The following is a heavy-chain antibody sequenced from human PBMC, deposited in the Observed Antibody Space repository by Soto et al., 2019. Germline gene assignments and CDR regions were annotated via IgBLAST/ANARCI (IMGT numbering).Heavy chain of an antibody. V-gene: IGHV4-39*01. J-gene: IGHJ6*03. D-gene: IGHD2-2*01. CDR1: GGSITSSSSS. CDR2: ISYSGST. Sequence: SETLSLTCTVSGGSITSSSSSWGWIRQTPGKGLEWLGIISYSGSTYYSPSLKSRVTISVDASKNLFSLKLSSVTAADTAVYYCARTYVPAVVVVPASKDYMDVWGKGTTVTVSS. CDR3: ARTYVPAVVVVPASKDYMDV.